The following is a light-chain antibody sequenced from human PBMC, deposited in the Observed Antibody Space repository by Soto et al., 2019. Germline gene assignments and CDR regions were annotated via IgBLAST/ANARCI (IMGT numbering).Light chain of an antibody. V-gene: IGKV3-20*01. CDR1: QSVSSSY. J-gene: IGKJ4*01. CDR3: QQYGSSPLT. CDR2: GAS. Sequence: DIVVTQSPGTLSLSPGERATLSCRASQSVSSSYLAWYQQKPGQAPRLPIYGASSRATGIPDRFSGSGSGTDFALTISRLEPEDVAVYYCQQYGSSPLTFGGGTKVEIK.